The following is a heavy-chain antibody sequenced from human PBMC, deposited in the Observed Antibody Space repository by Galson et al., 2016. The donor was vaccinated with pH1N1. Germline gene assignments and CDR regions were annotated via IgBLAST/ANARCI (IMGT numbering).Heavy chain of an antibody. J-gene: IGHJ3*02. D-gene: IGHD1-26*01. V-gene: IGHV1-2*06. Sequence: SVKVSCKASGYTFTGYYMHWVRQAPGQGLEWMGRINPNSGGTNYAQKSQGRVTMTRDTSISTAYMKLSRLRSDDTAVYYCARVYSRGGTYYPDAFDIWGQGTMVTVSS. CDR3: ARVYSRGGTYYPDAFDI. CDR2: INPNSGGT. CDR1: GYTFTGYY.